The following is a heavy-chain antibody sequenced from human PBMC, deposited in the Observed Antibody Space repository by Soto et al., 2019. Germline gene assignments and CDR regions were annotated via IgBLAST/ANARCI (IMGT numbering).Heavy chain of an antibody. CDR1: GGSISSGVSY. D-gene: IGHD3-10*02. V-gene: IGHV4-31*03. CDR3: ATDRGLTSCTGYYMGDSLDY. CDR2: IYYSGST. J-gene: IGHJ4*02. Sequence: QVQLQESGPGLVKPSQTLSLTCTVSGGSISSGVSYWSWLRQHPGKGLEWIGDIYYSGSTYYSPSLNSRVTEPAVRPKNQVSTKLISGTAAGTSVYYFATDRGLTSCTGYYMGDSLDYWGQGTLVTVSS.